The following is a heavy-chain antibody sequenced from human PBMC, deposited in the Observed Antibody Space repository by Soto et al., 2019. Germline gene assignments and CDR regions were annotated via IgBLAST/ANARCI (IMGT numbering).Heavy chain of an antibody. CDR1: GGSFSGYY. D-gene: IGHD4-17*01. CDR2: INHSGST. J-gene: IGHJ5*02. V-gene: IGHV4-34*01. Sequence: QVQLQQWGAGLLKPSETLSLTCAVYGGSFSGYYWSWIRQPPGKGLEWIGEINHSGSTNYNPSLKGRVTISVDTSKNQFSLKLSSVTAADTAVYYCASGMTTVTYNWFDPWGQGTLVTVSS. CDR3: ASGMTTVTYNWFDP.